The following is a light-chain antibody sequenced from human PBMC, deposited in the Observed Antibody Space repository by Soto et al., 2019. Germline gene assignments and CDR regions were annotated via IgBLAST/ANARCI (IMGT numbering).Light chain of an antibody. CDR1: QSVSSN. Sequence: EIVLTQSPCTLSFPPPERATLSCRPSQSVSSNYLAWYQQKPGQAPRLLIYGASTRATGIPARFSGSGSGTEFTLTISSLQSEDFAVYYCQQYNNWPPITFGQGTRLEIK. CDR3: QQYNNWPPIT. V-gene: IGKV3-15*01. J-gene: IGKJ5*01. CDR2: GAS.